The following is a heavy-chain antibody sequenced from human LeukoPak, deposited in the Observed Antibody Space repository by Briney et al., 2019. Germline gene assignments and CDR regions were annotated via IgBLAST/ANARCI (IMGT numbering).Heavy chain of an antibody. CDR3: ARDLLGNFDY. D-gene: IGHD2/OR15-2a*01. Sequence: SETLSLTCAVSGYSISSGYYWGWIRQPPGKGLEWIGSIYHSGSTYYNPSLKSRVTISVDTPKNQFSLKLSSVTAADTAVYYCARDLLGNFDYWGQGTLVTVSS. CDR1: GYSISSGYY. J-gene: IGHJ4*02. CDR2: IYHSGST. V-gene: IGHV4-38-2*02.